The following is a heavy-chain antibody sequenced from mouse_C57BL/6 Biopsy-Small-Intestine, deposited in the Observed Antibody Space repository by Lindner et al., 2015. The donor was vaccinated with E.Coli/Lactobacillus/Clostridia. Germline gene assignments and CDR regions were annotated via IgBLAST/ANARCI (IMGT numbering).Heavy chain of an antibody. CDR2: INPNNYST. Sequence: VQLQESGPELVKPGTSVKMSCKASGYTFTNYVLHWVKQTPGQGLEWIGYINPNNYSTKYNEKFKGKAILTSDNSSSTAYMELSSLTSEDSAVYYCTAYCAWAMDYWGSRNLSHRLL. V-gene: IGHV1-14*01. CDR1: GYTFTNYV. D-gene: IGHD6-5*01. CDR3: TAYCAWAMDY. J-gene: IGHJ4*01.